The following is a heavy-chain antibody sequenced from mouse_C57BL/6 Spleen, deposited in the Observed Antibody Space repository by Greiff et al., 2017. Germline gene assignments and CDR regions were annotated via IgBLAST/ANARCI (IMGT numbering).Heavy chain of an antibody. Sequence: EVHLVESGGDLVKPGGSLKLSCAASGFTFSSYGMSWVRQTPDKRLEWVATISSGGSYTYYPDSVKGRFTISRDNAKNTLYLQMSSLKSEDTAMYYCARHYYGSSYDYARDYWGQGTSVTVSS. V-gene: IGHV5-6*01. CDR2: ISSGGSYT. CDR3: ARHYYGSSYDYARDY. D-gene: IGHD1-1*01. J-gene: IGHJ4*01. CDR1: GFTFSSYG.